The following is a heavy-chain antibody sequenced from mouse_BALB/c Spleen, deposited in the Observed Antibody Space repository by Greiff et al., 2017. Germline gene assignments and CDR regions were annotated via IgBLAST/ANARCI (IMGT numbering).Heavy chain of an antibody. CDR3: TRDGATGTRAY. Sequence: EVMLVESGGGLVKPGGSLKLSCAASGFTFSSYTMSWVRQTPEKRLEWVATISSGGSYTYYPDSVKGRFTISRDNAKNTLYLQMSSLKSEDTAMYYCTRDGATGTRAYWGQGTLVTVSA. D-gene: IGHD4-1*02. CDR1: GFTFSSYT. J-gene: IGHJ3*01. CDR2: ISSGGSYT. V-gene: IGHV5-6-4*01.